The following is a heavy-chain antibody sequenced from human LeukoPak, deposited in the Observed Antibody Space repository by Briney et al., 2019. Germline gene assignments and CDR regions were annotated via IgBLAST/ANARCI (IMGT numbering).Heavy chain of an antibody. CDR2: ISGSGSST. D-gene: IGHD3-10*01. J-gene: IGHJ4*02. Sequence: GGSLRLSCAASGFTFTSYVMTWVRQAPGKGLEWVSAISGSGSSTYYADSVKGRFTISRDNSKNTLYLQMNSLRAEDTAVYYCGGSGSYYRLDYWGQETLVTVSS. V-gene: IGHV3-23*01. CDR1: GFTFTSYV. CDR3: GGSGSYYRLDY.